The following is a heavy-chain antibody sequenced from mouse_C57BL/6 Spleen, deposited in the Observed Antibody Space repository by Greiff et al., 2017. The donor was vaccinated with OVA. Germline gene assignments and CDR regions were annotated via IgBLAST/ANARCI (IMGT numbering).Heavy chain of an antibody. Sequence: VQLQQPGAELVRPGSSVKLSCKASGYTFTSYWMHWVKQRPIQGLEWIGNIDPSDSETHYNQKFKDKATLTVDKSSSTAYMQLSSLTSEDSAVYYCARHRSSMENYWYFDVWGTGTTVTVSS. V-gene: IGHV1-52*01. CDR1: GYTFTSYW. CDR2: IDPSDSET. CDR3: ARHRSSMENYWYFDV. D-gene: IGHD2-10*02. J-gene: IGHJ1*03.